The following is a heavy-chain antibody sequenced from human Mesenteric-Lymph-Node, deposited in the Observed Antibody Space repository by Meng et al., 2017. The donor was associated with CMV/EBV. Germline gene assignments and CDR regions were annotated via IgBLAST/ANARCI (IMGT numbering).Heavy chain of an antibody. CDR1: GFTFSSYA. Sequence: GESLKISCAASGFTFSSYAMSWVRQAPGKGLEWVSAISGSGGSTYYADSVKGRFTISRDNSKNTLYLQMNSLRAEDTAVYYCAKDLRITIFGVVPGFDSWGQGTLVTVSS. CDR2: ISGSGGST. V-gene: IGHV3-23*01. CDR3: AKDLRITIFGVVPGFDS. D-gene: IGHD3-3*01. J-gene: IGHJ4*02.